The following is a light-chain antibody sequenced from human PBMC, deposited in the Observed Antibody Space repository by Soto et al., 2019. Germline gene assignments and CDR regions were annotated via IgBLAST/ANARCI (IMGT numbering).Light chain of an antibody. Sequence: QSALTQPASVSGSPGQSITISCTGTSSDVGSYNLVSWYQQHPVKAPKFMIYEGTKRPSGVSNRFSGSKSGNTASLTISGLQDEDEDDYYCCSYAGSRHYVFGTGTKLTVL. CDR2: EGT. CDR1: SSDVGSYNL. CDR3: CSYAGSRHYV. J-gene: IGLJ1*01. V-gene: IGLV2-23*01.